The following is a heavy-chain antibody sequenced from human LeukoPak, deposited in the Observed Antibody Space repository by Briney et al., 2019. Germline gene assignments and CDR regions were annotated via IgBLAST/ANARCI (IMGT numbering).Heavy chain of an antibody. V-gene: IGHV1-69*01. Sequence: SVKVSCKASGGTFSSYAISWVRQAPGQGREWMGGIIPIFGKANYAQKFQGRVTITADESTSTAYMELSSLRSEDTAVYYCASSSDFWSGYDDYWGQGTLVTVSS. CDR1: GGTFSSYA. CDR2: IIPIFGKA. J-gene: IGHJ4*02. CDR3: ASSSDFWSGYDDY. D-gene: IGHD3-3*01.